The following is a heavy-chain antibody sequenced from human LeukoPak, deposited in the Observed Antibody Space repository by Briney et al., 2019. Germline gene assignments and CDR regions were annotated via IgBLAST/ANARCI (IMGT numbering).Heavy chain of an antibody. J-gene: IGHJ4*02. D-gene: IGHD1-26*01. CDR2: IYHSGST. V-gene: IGHV4-4*02. CDR1: GGSISSSNW. CDR3: ASQSGSYSYYFDY. Sequence: KSSETLSLTCAVSGGSISSSNWWSWVRQPPGKGLEWIGEIYHSGSTNYNPSLKSRVTISVDKSKNQFSLKLSSVTAADTAVCYCASQSGSYSYYFDYWGQGTLVTVSS.